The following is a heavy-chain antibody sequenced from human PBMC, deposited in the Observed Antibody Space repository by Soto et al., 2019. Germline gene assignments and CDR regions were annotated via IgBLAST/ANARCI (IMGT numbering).Heavy chain of an antibody. J-gene: IGHJ4*02. CDR1: GDTFSTYS. D-gene: IGHD3-22*01. CDR2: IIPILGIP. Sequence: ASVKVSCKVSGDTFSTYSISWVRQAPGQGLEWLGGIIPILGIPSYAQRFQDRVTITADKSTSTAYMELSSLRSEDTAVYYCARERSRYDRSGYYRPDYWGQGTLVTVSS. V-gene: IGHV1-69*10. CDR3: ARERSRYDRSGYYRPDY.